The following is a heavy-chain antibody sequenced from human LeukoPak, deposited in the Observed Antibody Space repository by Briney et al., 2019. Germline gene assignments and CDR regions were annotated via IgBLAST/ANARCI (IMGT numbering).Heavy chain of an antibody. V-gene: IGHV4-39*01. CDR2: IYYSGST. J-gene: IGHJ4*02. CDR3: ARGALGSAVDTLIVVAPFDY. Sequence: PSETLSLTCTVSGGSISSSSYYWGWIRQPPGKGLEWIGSIYYSGSTYYNPSLKSRVTISVDTSKNQFSLKLSSVTAADTAVYYCARGALGSAVDTLIVVAPFDYWGQGTLVTVSS. CDR1: GGSISSSSYY. D-gene: IGHD3-22*01.